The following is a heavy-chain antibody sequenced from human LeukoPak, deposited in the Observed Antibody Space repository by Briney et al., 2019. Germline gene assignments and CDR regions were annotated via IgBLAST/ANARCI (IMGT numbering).Heavy chain of an antibody. Sequence: GGSLRLSCAASGFTFSSYGMHWVRQAPGKGLEWVAVIWYDGSNKYYADPVKGRFTISRDNSKNTLYLQMNSLRAEDTAVYYCAKGFFGYCSSTSCNPLFDYWGQGTLVTVSS. CDR2: IWYDGSNK. V-gene: IGHV3-33*06. CDR3: AKGFFGYCSSTSCNPLFDY. CDR1: GFTFSSYG. D-gene: IGHD2-2*03. J-gene: IGHJ4*02.